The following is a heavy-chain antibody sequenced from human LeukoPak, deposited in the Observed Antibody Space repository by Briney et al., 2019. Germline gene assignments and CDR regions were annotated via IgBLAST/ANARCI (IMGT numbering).Heavy chain of an antibody. CDR1: GYTFTYYF. CDR3: ARDRAVGFLITFGGVISDY. V-gene: IGHV1-2*02. CDR2: INPNSGDT. Sequence: ASVKVSCKASGYTFTYYFMHWVRQAPGQGLEWMGWINPNSGDTNYAQKFQGRVTMTRDTSISTAYMELSRLRSDDTAVYYCARDRAVGFLITFGGVISDYWGQGTLVTVSS. D-gene: IGHD3-16*02. J-gene: IGHJ4*02.